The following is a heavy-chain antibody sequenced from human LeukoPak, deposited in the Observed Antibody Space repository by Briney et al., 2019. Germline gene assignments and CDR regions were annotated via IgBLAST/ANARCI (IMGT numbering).Heavy chain of an antibody. J-gene: IGHJ4*02. CDR3: VKDQSGSGSW. D-gene: IGHD3-10*01. V-gene: IGHV3-64D*06. CDR1: GFTFSTYA. Sequence: GGSLRLSCSASGFTFSTYAMHWVRQAPGKGLEYVSSITSDGGSTCYADSVKGRFTISRDNSKNTLYLQVNSLRAEDTAVYYCVKDQSGSGSWWGQGTLVTVSS. CDR2: ITSDGGST.